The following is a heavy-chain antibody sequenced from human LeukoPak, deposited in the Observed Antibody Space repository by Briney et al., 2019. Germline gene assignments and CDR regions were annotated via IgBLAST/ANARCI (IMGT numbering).Heavy chain of an antibody. J-gene: IGHJ3*02. CDR1: GFTFSSYW. V-gene: IGHV3-7*01. Sequence: GGSLRLSCAASGFTFSSYWMSWVRQAPGKGLEWVASIKHDGSEDYFVGSVRGRFTISRDNARNSLYLQLNSLRGEDTAVYYCARDYSSGWDDGLDIWGQGTTVTVSS. CDR3: ARDYSSGWDDGLDI. D-gene: IGHD6-19*01. CDR2: IKHDGSED.